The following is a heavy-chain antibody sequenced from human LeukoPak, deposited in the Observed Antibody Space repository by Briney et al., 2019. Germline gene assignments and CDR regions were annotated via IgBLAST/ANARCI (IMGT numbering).Heavy chain of an antibody. CDR1: GGSISSYY. D-gene: IGHD2/OR15-2a*01. Sequence: KPSETLSLTCTVSGGSISSYYWSWIRQPPGKGLEWIGYIYYSGSTNYNPSLKSRVTISVDTSKNQFSLKLSSVTAADTAVYYCARGGEYRPGYFDYWGQGTLVTVSS. V-gene: IGHV4-59*01. J-gene: IGHJ4*02. CDR3: ARGGEYRPGYFDY. CDR2: IYYSGST.